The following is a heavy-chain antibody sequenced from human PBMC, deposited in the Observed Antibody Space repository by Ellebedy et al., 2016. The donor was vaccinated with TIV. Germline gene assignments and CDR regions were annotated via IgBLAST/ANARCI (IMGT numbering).Heavy chain of an antibody. V-gene: IGHV3-66*01. Sequence: GGSLRLSCAASGFPVADNYINWVRQAPGKGLEWVSITSSGGITSYADSVKGRFIISRDSSKNTLHLEMNSLRAEDTAVYYCAKDLLDGVVVVAATTIDYWGQGTLVTVS. CDR2: TSSGGIT. CDR3: AKDLLDGVVVVAATTIDY. J-gene: IGHJ4*02. D-gene: IGHD2-15*01. CDR1: GFPVADNY.